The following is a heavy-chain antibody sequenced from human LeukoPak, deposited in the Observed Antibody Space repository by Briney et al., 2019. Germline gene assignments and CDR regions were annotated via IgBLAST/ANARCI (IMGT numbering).Heavy chain of an antibody. CDR1: GFTFSSYA. Sequence: GGSLRLSCAASGFTFSSYAMSGVRQAPGKGLEWVSAISGSGGSTYYADSVKGRFTISRDNSKNTLYLEMNSLRAEDTAVYYCAKTDSGSYYGGFDYWGEGTLVTVSS. CDR3: AKTDSGSYYGGFDY. D-gene: IGHD1-26*01. CDR2: ISGSGGST. V-gene: IGHV3-23*01. J-gene: IGHJ4*02.